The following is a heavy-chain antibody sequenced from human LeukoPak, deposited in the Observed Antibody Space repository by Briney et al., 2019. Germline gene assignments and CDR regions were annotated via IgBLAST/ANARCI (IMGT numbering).Heavy chain of an antibody. CDR2: ISGSGGST. J-gene: IGHJ4*02. D-gene: IGHD3-16*01. CDR3: VRDQGGAVSY. Sequence: GGSLRLSCAASGFTFSSYSMNWVRQAPGKGLEWVSAISGSGGSTYYADSVKGRFTISRGNSKNTLYLQMNSLRAEDTSVYYCVRDQGGAVSYWGQGTLVTVSS. CDR1: GFTFSSYS. V-gene: IGHV3-23*01.